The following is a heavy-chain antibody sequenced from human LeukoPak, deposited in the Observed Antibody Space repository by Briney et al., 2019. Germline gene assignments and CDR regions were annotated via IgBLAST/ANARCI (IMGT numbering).Heavy chain of an antibody. V-gene: IGHV1-46*01. CDR1: GYTFTSYY. CDR2: INPSGGST. CDR3: ARNGVPGWSSPSNWFDP. J-gene: IGHJ5*02. Sequence: ASVKVSCKASGYTFTSYYMHWVRQAPGQGLEWMGIINPSGGSTSYAQKFQGRVTMTRDTSTSTVYMELSSLRSGDTAVYYCARNGVPGWSSPSNWFDPWGQGTLVTVSS. D-gene: IGHD6-19*01.